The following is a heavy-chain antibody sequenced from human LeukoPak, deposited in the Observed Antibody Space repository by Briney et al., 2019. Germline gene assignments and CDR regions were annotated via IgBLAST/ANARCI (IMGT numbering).Heavy chain of an antibody. CDR1: GGSLSGYY. V-gene: IGHV4-34*01. D-gene: IGHD4-17*01. J-gene: IGHJ3*02. CDR3: ASLRGDYADAFDI. CDR2: INHSGST. Sequence: SETLSLTCAVYGGSLSGYYWSWIRQPPGKGLEWIGEINHSGSTNYNPSLKSRVTISVDTSKNQFSLKLSSVTAADTAVYYCASLRGDYADAFDIWGQGTMVTVSS.